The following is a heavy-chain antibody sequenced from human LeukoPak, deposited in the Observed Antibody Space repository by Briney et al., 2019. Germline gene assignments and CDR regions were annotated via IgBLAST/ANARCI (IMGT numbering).Heavy chain of an antibody. J-gene: IGHJ4*02. CDR3: ARHLEAFDY. CDR2: IYYSGST. D-gene: IGHD5-24*01. V-gene: IGHV4-59*08. Sequence: SETLSLTCTVSGGSLSSYYWSWIRQPPGKGLEWIGYIYYSGSTNYNPSLKSRVTISVDTTKNHFSLKLSSVTAADTPVYYCARHLEAFDYWGQGTMVTVSS. CDR1: GGSLSSYY.